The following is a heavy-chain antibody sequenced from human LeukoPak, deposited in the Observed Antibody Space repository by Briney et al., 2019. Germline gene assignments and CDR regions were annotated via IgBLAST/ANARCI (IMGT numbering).Heavy chain of an antibody. J-gene: IGHJ3*02. CDR1: GFTFDDYA. Sequence: GGSLRLSCAASGFTFDDYAMHWVRHAPGKGLESVSLISGDGGSTYYADSVKGRFTISRDNSKNSLYLQMNSLRTEDTALYYCAKDTPGFYDILTGEDAFDIWGQGTMVTVSS. V-gene: IGHV3-43*02. CDR3: AKDTPGFYDILTGEDAFDI. D-gene: IGHD3-9*01. CDR2: ISGDGGST.